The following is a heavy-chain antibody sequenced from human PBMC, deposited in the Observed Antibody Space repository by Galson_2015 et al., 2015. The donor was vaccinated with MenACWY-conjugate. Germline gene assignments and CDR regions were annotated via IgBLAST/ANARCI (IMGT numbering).Heavy chain of an antibody. D-gene: IGHD6-25*01. V-gene: IGHV4-59*01. CDR1: GGSISSSY. Sequence: ETLSLTCTVSGGSISSSYWSWIRQPPGKGLEWIGFISNTGNTAYNPSLQSRVSISVDTSKNQFSLKLTSVTAADTALYYCARRTATTSRGFGMDVWGQGTTVTVSS. CDR2: ISNTGNT. J-gene: IGHJ6*02. CDR3: ARRTATTSRGFGMDV.